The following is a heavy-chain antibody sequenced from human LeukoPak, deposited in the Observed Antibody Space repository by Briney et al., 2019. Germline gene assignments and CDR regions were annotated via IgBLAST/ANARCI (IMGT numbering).Heavy chain of an antibody. CDR2: IYSGGST. Sequence: GGSLILSCAASGFTVSSNYMSWVRQAPGKGLEWVSIIYSGGSTYYADSVKGRFIISRDNSKNTLYLQMYSLRAEDTAVYYCARDGRALLSDWGQGTMVTVSS. CDR3: ARDGRALLSD. CDR1: GFTVSSNY. V-gene: IGHV3-66*01. J-gene: IGHJ3*01. D-gene: IGHD2/OR15-2a*01.